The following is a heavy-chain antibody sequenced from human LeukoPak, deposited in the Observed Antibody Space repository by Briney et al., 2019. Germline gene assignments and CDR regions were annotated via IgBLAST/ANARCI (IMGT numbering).Heavy chain of an antibody. CDR2: ISAYNGNT. D-gene: IGHD2-2*01. Sequence: ASVTVSCKASGYTFTSYGISWVRQAPGQGLEWMGWISAYNGNTNYAQKLQGRVTMTTDTSTSTAYMELRSLRSDDTAVYYCARVGYCSSTSCSQLEVDYWGQGTLVTVSS. CDR1: GYTFTSYG. V-gene: IGHV1-18*01. J-gene: IGHJ4*02. CDR3: ARVGYCSSTSCSQLEVDY.